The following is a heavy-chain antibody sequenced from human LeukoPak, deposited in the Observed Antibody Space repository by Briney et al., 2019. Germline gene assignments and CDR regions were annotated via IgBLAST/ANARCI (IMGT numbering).Heavy chain of an antibody. J-gene: IGHJ4*02. CDR3: AKDSRLRFLEWPDY. V-gene: IGHV3-23*01. D-gene: IGHD3-3*01. Sequence: PGGSLRLSCAASEFTFGDYAMSWVRQAPGRGLEWVSSIGGSAASTFHVDSVKGRFTISRDNAKNSLYLQMNSLRAEDTALYYCAKDSRLRFLEWPDYWGQGTLVTVSS. CDR2: IGGSAAST. CDR1: EFTFGDYA.